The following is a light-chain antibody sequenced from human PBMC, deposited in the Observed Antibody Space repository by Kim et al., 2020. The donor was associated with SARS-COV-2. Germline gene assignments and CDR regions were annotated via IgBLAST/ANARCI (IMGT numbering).Light chain of an antibody. J-gene: IGLJ3*02. CDR2: RND. CDR3: AAWDDSLSGHWV. Sequence: QSVTIACSGSSSNIGSNYVYWYQQLSGTAPKVLIYRNDERPSGVPDRFSGSKSGTSASLAISGLRSEDEADYYCAAWDDSLSGHWVFGGGTQLTVL. V-gene: IGLV1-47*01. CDR1: SSNIGSNY.